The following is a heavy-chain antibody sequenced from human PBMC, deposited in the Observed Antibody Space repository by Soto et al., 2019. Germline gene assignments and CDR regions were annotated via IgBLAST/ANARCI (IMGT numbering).Heavy chain of an antibody. CDR3: ARGGCNPGVCTYYFDD. CDR2: INPNSGST. Sequence: ASVKVSCKASGYTFTDYYIHWVRQAPGQGLEWMGWINPNSGSTKSTERFQGSVTMTRDTSISTAYMELTSLTSDDTAVYYCARGGCNPGVCTYYFDDWGQGTLVTVSS. J-gene: IGHJ4*02. V-gene: IGHV1-2*02. CDR1: GYTFTDYY. D-gene: IGHD2-21*01.